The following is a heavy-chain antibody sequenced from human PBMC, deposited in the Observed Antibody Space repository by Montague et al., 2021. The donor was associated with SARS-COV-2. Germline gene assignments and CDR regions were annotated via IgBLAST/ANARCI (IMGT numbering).Heavy chain of an antibody. J-gene: IGHJ4*02. D-gene: IGHD1-14*01. CDR2: IRTTGHT. Sequence: TLSLTCTVSGASISTGIYYWSWIRQPAGKGLEWIGRIRTTGHTDYNSSLESRVFMSVDTSTNQFSLSLTSVTAADTAVYYCARLVGVESNRRDYFNYWGQGTLVTVSS. CDR1: GASISTGIYY. V-gene: IGHV4-61*02. CDR3: ARLVGVESNRRDYFNY.